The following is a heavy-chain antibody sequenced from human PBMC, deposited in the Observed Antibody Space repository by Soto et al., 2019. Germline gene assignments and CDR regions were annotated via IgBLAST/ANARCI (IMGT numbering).Heavy chain of an antibody. CDR3: ARGVDFYDSSGFPPYLDH. CDR2: LHYSGST. D-gene: IGHD3-22*01. J-gene: IGHJ4*02. Sequence: LSLTCTVSGGSISGYYWNWIRQPPGKGLEWIGNLHYSGSTNYNPSLRSRITISLDTSQNQVSLKVDSLSAADTAVYYCARGVDFYDSSGFPPYLDHWGQGTLVTVSS. CDR1: GGSISGYY. V-gene: IGHV4-59*01.